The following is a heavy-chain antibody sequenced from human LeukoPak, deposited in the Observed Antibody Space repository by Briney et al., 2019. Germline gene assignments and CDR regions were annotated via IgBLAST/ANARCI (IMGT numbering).Heavy chain of an antibody. Sequence: GGSVRLSCAASGFTFDDYAMHWVRQAPGKGLEWVSGISWNSGSIGYADSVKGRFTISRDNAKNSLYLQMNSLRAEDMALYYCAKGEDLVSAFDIWGQGTMVTVSS. V-gene: IGHV3-9*03. CDR1: GFTFDDYA. J-gene: IGHJ3*02. D-gene: IGHD6-6*01. CDR2: ISWNSGSI. CDR3: AKGEDLVSAFDI.